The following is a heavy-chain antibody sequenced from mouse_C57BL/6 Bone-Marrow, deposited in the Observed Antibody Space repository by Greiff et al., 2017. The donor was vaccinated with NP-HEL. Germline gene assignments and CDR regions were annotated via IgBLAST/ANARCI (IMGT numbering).Heavy chain of an antibody. J-gene: IGHJ3*01. V-gene: IGHV5-4*01. CDR1: GFTFSSYA. CDR2: ISDGGSYT. D-gene: IGHD2-4*01. CDR3: ARENDYDEDFAY. Sequence: EVQLVESGGGLVKPGGSLKLSCAASGFTFSSYAMSWVRQTPEKRLEWVATISDGGSYTYYPDNVKGRFTISRDNAKNNLYLQMSHLKSEDTAMYYCARENDYDEDFAYWGQGTLVTVSA.